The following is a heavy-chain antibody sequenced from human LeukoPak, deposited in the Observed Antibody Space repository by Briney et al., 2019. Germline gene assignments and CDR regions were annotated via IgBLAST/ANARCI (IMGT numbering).Heavy chain of an antibody. J-gene: IGHJ4*02. CDR1: GGSISSSSYY. CDR3: ARHRPGPYDY. V-gene: IGHV4-39*01. CDR2: IYYSGST. Sequence: PSETLSLTCTASGGSISSSSYYWGWIRQPPGKGLEWIGSIYYSGSTNYNPSLKSRVTISVDTSKNQFSLKLSSVTAADTAVYYCARHRPGPYDYWGQGTLATVSS.